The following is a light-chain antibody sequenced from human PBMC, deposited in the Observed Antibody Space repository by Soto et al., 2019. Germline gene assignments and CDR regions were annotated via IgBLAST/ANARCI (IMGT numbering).Light chain of an antibody. CDR1: QSLLHSNGYNY. V-gene: IGKV2-28*01. Sequence: DIVMTQSPLSLPVTPGEPASISCRSSQSLLHSNGYNYLDWYLQKPGQSPQLLIYLGSNRASGVPGRFSGSGSGTDFTLNISRVEAEDVGVYYCMQALQTPRTFGQGTKVEIK. CDR2: LGS. CDR3: MQALQTPRT. J-gene: IGKJ1*01.